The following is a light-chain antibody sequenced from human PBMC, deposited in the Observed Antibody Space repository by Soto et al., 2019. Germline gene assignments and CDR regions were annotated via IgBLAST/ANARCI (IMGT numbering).Light chain of an antibody. CDR3: QQSGNF. CDR2: DAS. Sequence: EIVLTQSPATLSLSPGERATLSCRASQSVSSYLAWYQQKPGQAPRLLIYDASNRATGIPARFSGSGSGTDFTLTISNLEPEDFVVYYCQQSGNFFGGGTKVEIK. J-gene: IGKJ4*01. CDR1: QSVSSY. V-gene: IGKV3-11*01.